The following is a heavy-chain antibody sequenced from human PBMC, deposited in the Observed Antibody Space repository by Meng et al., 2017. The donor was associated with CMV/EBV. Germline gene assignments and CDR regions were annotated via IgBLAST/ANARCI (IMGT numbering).Heavy chain of an antibody. J-gene: IGHJ6*02. Sequence: GESLKISCAASGFTFSDYYMSWIRQAPGKGLEWVSYISSSGSTIYYADSVKGRFTISRDNAKNSLYLQMNSLRAEDTAVYYCAKDDSQLLYRDPYYYYGMDVWGQGTTVTVSS. CDR3: AKDDSQLLYRDPYYYYGMDV. CDR1: GFTFSDYY. D-gene: IGHD2-2*02. CDR2: ISSSGSTI. V-gene: IGHV3-11*04.